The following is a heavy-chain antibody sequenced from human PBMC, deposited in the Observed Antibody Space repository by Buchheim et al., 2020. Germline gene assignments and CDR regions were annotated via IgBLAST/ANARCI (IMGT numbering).Heavy chain of an antibody. D-gene: IGHD4-23*01. CDR2: INVDGSGK. V-gene: IGHV3-7*03. CDR3: ARHGNNNFDA. Sequence: EVQLVESGGGLVQPGGSLRLSCVASGFTFKTEWMGLARQAPGKGLEWVANINVDGSGKYYVDSVKGRFTVSRDNAKNSLYLQMSSLRAEDTAIYYCARHGNNNFDAWGRGTL. J-gene: IGHJ4*02. CDR1: GFTFKTEW.